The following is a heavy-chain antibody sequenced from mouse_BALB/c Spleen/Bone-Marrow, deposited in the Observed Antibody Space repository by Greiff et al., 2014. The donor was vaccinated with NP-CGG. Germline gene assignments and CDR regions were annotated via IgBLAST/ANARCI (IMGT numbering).Heavy chain of an antibody. J-gene: IGHJ4*01. CDR3: ARFPIYYGNYGAMDY. CDR1: GYTFTSYW. D-gene: IGHD2-1*01. V-gene: IGHV1S41*01. Sequence: DLVKPGASVKLSCKASGYTFTSYWINWIKQRPGQGLEWIGRIAPGSGSTYYNEVFKGKATLTVDTSSSTAYIQLSSPSSEDSAVYFCARFPIYYGNYGAMDYWGQGTSVTVSS. CDR2: IAPGSGST.